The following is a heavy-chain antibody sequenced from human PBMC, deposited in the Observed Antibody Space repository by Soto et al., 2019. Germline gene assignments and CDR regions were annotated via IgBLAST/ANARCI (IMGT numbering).Heavy chain of an antibody. CDR2: IKQDGSEK. CDR1: GFTFSSYG. V-gene: IGHV3-7*01. D-gene: IGHD3-3*01. Sequence: PGGSMRLSCAASGFTFSSYGMSWARQAPGKGLEWVANIKQDGSEKYYVDSVKGRFTISRDNAKNSLYLQMNSLRAEDTAVYYYARAANYDFWSGYYDRRFFDYWGQGT. CDR3: ARAANYDFWSGYYDRRFFDY. J-gene: IGHJ4*02.